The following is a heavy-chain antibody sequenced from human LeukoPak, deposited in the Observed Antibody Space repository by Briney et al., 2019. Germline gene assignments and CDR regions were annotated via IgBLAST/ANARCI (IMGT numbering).Heavy chain of an antibody. CDR2: ISSSGSTI. Sequence: GGSLRLSCAASGFTFSSYSMNWVRQAPGKGLEWVSYISSSGSTIYYADSVKGRFTISRDNAKNSLYLQMNSLRAEDTAVYYCARPPGDWFDPWGQGTLVTVSS. CDR1: GFTFSSYS. CDR3: ARPPGDWFDP. V-gene: IGHV3-48*04. J-gene: IGHJ5*02.